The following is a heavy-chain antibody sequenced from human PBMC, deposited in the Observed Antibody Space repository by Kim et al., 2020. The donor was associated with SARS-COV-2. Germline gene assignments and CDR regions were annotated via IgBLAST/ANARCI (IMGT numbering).Heavy chain of an antibody. Sequence: SETLSLTCSVSGGSVSSDDYYWSWIRQPPGKGLEWIGYIYSGVSKGYKPSLKSRVSISADASTNQLSLEVRSATAADTAAYYCARVPNDYGDFFFDNWG. CDR1: GGSVSSDDYY. D-gene: IGHD4-17*01. V-gene: IGHV4-61*08. CDR3: ARVPNDYGDFFFDN. CDR2: IYSGVSK. J-gene: IGHJ4*01.